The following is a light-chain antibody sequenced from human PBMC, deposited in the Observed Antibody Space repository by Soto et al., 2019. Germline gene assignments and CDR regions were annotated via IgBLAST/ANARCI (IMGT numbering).Light chain of an antibody. CDR2: KAT. CDR1: QSVQTW. CDR3: QQFNSYPIT. J-gene: IGKJ5*01. V-gene: IGKV1-5*03. Sequence: IQLAQSPSTLSSSVGDRVTITCRASQSVQTWLAWFQQKPGKAPKLLIYKATTLETGVPSRFSGSGSETEFTLTISSLQPDDLGTYYCQQFNSYPITFGQGTRLEIK.